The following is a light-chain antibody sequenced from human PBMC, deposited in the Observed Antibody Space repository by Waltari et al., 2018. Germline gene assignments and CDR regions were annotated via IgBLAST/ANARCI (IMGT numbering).Light chain of an antibody. J-gene: IGKJ4*01. CDR1: QNIRSY. Sequence: DIQLTQSPSSLSASEGDRVTITCRASQNIRSYLNWYQQSPGKAPNLLIYGASSLQSGIPSRFSGSGYGTDFTLTISSLQPEDFTTYYCQQGYTAPLTFGGGTKPEIK. V-gene: IGKV1-39*01. CDR2: GAS. CDR3: QQGYTAPLT.